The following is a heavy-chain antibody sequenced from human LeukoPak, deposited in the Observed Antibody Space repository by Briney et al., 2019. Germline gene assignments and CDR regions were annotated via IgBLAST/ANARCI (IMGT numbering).Heavy chain of an antibody. CDR1: GGSINGYY. Sequence: PSETLSLTCTVSGGSINGYYWNWIRQAPGKGLEWIGYIHYRGSTNYNPSLKSRVTISLDTSENQFSLKLGSVTAADTAVYYCAAEFDNEQWLDWDYWGRGTLVTVSS. CDR3: AAEFDNEQWLDWDY. CDR2: IHYRGST. V-gene: IGHV4-59*01. D-gene: IGHD6-19*01. J-gene: IGHJ4*02.